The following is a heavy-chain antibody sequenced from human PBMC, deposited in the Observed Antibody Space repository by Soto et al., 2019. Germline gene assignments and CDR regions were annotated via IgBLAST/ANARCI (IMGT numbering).Heavy chain of an antibody. J-gene: IGHJ3*02. CDR1: GFTFSGSA. D-gene: IGHD1-26*01. Sequence: EVQLVESGGGLVQPGGSLKLSCAASGFTFSGSAMHWVRQASGKGLEWVGRIRSKTDGGTTDYAAPVKGRFTISRDDSKNTLYLQMNSLKTEDTAVYYCTTGEWEPPRDDAFDIWGQGTMVTVSS. CDR3: TTGEWEPPRDDAFDI. CDR2: IRSKTDGGTT. V-gene: IGHV3-15*01.